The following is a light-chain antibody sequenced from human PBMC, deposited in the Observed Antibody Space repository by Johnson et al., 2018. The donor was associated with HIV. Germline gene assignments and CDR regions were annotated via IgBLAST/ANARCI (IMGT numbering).Light chain of an antibody. Sequence: QSVLTQPPSVSVAPGQKVTISCSGISSTIGNNYVSWYQQLPGTAPKLLIYVNSKRPSGTPARFSGSSSSTSATLGLTALQPADEADYYCGTGDTSLRSGFFGTGTKVTVL. CDR3: GTGDTSLRSGF. V-gene: IGLV1-51*01. CDR2: VNS. CDR1: SSTIGNNY. J-gene: IGLJ1*01.